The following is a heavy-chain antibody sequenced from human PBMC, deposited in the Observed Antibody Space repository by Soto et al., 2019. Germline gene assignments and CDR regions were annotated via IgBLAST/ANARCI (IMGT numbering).Heavy chain of an antibody. CDR2: INAGNGNT. Sequence: ASVKVSCKASGYTFTSYAMHWVRQAPGQRLEWMGWINAGNGNTKYSQKFQGRVTMTRDTSTSTAYMELSSLRSEDTAVYYCARKGSGSYYPVYYYYGMDVWGQGTTVTVSS. J-gene: IGHJ6*02. D-gene: IGHD3-10*01. CDR1: GYTFTSYA. V-gene: IGHV1-3*01. CDR3: ARKGSGSYYPVYYYYGMDV.